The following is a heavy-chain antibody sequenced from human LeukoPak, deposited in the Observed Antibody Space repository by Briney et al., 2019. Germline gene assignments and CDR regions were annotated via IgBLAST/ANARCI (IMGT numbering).Heavy chain of an antibody. V-gene: IGHV1-2*02. CDR2: INPNSGGT. CDR3: ARAHYDFWSDSLYYFDY. D-gene: IGHD3-3*01. CDR1: GYTFTGYY. Sequence: ASVKVSCKASGYTFTGYYMHWVRQAPGQGLEWMGWINPNSGGTNYAQKFQGRVTMTRDTSISTAYMELSRLRSDDTAVYYCARAHYDFWSDSLYYFDYWAREPWSPSPQ. J-gene: IGHJ4*02.